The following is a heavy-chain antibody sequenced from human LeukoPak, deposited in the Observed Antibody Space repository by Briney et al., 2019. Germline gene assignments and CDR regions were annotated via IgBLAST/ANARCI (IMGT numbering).Heavy chain of an antibody. V-gene: IGHV4-59*08. D-gene: IGHD4-23*01. CDR1: GGSISSYY. J-gene: IGHJ4*02. CDR2: IYYSGST. Sequence: SETLSLTCTVSGGSISSYYWGWIRQPPGKGLEWIGYIYYSGSTNCNPSLKSRVTTSVDTSKNQFSLKLSSVTAADTAVYYCARTYYGGNSFYFDYWGQGTLVTVSS. CDR3: ARTYYGGNSFYFDY.